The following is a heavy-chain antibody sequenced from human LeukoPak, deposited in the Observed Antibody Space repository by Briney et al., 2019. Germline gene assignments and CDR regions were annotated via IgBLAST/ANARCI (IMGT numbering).Heavy chain of an antibody. D-gene: IGHD6-19*01. J-gene: IGHJ3*02. CDR2: IYYSGST. V-gene: IGHV4-59*08. CDR3: ARLRPVAGYDAFDI. CDR1: GGSISSYY. Sequence: SETLSLTCSVSGGSISSYYWSWIRQPPGKGLEWIGYIYYSGSTNYNPSLKSHVNISVDTSKNQFSLKLTSVTAADTAVYYCARLRPVAGYDAFDIWGNGTMVTVSS.